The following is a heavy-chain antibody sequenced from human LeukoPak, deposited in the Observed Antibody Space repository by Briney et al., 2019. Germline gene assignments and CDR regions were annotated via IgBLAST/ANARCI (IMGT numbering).Heavy chain of an antibody. Sequence: GGSLRLSCAASGFTFSSYWMHWVRHAPGKGLVWVSRINSAVSSTTYADSAKGRFTISRDNAKNTLYLQMISLRAEDTAVYYCARGPDEGSGWQGAHYYYYYGMDVWGQGTTVTVSS. D-gene: IGHD6-19*01. J-gene: IGHJ6*02. CDR2: INSAVSST. CDR3: ARGPDEGSGWQGAHYYYYYGMDV. CDR1: GFTFSSYW. V-gene: IGHV3-74*01.